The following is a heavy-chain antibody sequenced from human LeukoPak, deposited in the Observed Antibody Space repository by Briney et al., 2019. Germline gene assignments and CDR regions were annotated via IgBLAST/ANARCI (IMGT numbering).Heavy chain of an antibody. CDR3: ARGGVVGATRELDY. V-gene: IGHV4-34*01. Sequence: SETLSLTCAVYGGSFSGYYWSWIRQPPGKGLEWIGEINHSGSTNYNPSFKSRVTISVDTSKNQFSLKLSSVTAADTAVYYCARGGVVGATRELDYWGQGTLVTVSS. J-gene: IGHJ4*02. CDR1: GGSFSGYY. CDR2: INHSGST. D-gene: IGHD1-26*01.